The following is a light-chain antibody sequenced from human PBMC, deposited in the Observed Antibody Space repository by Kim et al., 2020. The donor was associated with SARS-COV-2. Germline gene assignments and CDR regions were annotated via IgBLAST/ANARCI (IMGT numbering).Light chain of an antibody. CDR1: SGHSSYA. CDR2: VNSDGSH. V-gene: IGLV4-69*01. J-gene: IGLJ2*01. CDR3: QTWGAGIHVV. Sequence: VKLTCTLPSGHSSYAIAWHQQQPEKGPRYLMKVNSDGSHNKGDGIPDRFSGSSSGAERYLTISSLQPEDEADYYCQTWGAGIHVVFGGGTQLTVL.